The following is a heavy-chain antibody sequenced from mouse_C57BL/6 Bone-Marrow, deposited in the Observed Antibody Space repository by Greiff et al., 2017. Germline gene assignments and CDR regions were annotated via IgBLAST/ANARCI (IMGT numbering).Heavy chain of an antibody. V-gene: IGHV2-6*01. Sequence: VQLQESGPGLVAPSQSLSITCTVSGFSLTSYGVDWVRQSPGKGLEWLGVIWGVGSTNYNSALKSRLSISKDNSKSQVFLKMNRLQTDDTAMYYCARRGNYFAGFAYWGQGNLVTVSA. CDR1: GFSLTSYG. CDR3: ARRGNYFAGFAY. CDR2: IWGVGST. J-gene: IGHJ3*01. D-gene: IGHD2-1*01.